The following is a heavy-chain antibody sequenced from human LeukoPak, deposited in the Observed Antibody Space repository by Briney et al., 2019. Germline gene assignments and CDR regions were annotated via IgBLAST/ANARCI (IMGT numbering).Heavy chain of an antibody. Sequence: PGGSLRLSCAASGFTFSSYAMSWVRQAPGKGLEWVSGISGSGGSTNYADSVKGRFTISRDNSKNTVYLQMNSLRAEDMAVYYCAKEGYYGSGSFPDYWGQGTLVTVSS. V-gene: IGHV3-23*01. J-gene: IGHJ4*02. CDR2: ISGSGGST. CDR3: AKEGYYGSGSFPDY. CDR1: GFTFSSYA. D-gene: IGHD3-10*01.